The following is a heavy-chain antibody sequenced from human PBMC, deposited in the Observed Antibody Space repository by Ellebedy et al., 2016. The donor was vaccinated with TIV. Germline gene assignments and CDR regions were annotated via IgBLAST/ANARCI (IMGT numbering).Heavy chain of an antibody. V-gene: IGHV3-23*01. CDR2: ISGSGGGT. CDR1: GITFRRYA. D-gene: IGHD2-21*01. J-gene: IGHJ4*02. CDR3: AKWSSRVVIAKGDY. Sequence: GESLKISXAASGITFRRYAMNWVRQAPGKGLEWVSGISGSGGGTYFADSVKGRFTISRGNSKNTLYLQMNSLRAEDTAVYYCAKWSSRVVIAKGDYWGQGTLVTVSS.